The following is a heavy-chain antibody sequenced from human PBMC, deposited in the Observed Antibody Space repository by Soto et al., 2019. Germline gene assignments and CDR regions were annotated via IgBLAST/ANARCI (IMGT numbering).Heavy chain of an antibody. D-gene: IGHD5-12*01. Sequence: KPGGSLRLSCAASGFTFSSYSMNWVRQAPGKGLEWVSSISSSSSYIYYADSVKGRFTISRDNAKNSLYLQMNSLRAEDTAVYYCASAIGSGYDPIPYYYYGMDVWGQGTTVTVSS. CDR1: GFTFSSYS. CDR2: ISSSSSYI. CDR3: ASAIGSGYDPIPYYYYGMDV. V-gene: IGHV3-21*01. J-gene: IGHJ6*02.